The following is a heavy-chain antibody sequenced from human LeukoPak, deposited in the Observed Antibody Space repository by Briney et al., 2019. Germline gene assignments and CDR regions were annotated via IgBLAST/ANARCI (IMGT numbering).Heavy chain of an antibody. CDR1: GGSFSGYY. D-gene: IGHD3-3*01. V-gene: IGHV4-34*01. J-gene: IGHJ4*02. CDR2: INHSGST. CDR3: ASNLYDFWSGYYTLDY. Sequence: PSETLSLTCAVYGGSFSGYYWSWIRQPPGKGLEWIGEINHSGSTNYNPSLKSRVTRSVDTSKNQFSLKLSSVTAADTAVYYCASNLYDFWSGYYTLDYWGQGNLVTVSS.